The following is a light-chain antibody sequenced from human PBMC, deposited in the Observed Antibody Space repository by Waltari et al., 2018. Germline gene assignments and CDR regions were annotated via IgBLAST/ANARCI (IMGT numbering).Light chain of an antibody. CDR2: DVN. Sequence: QSALTQPASVSGSPGQSITISCTGTSSDVGQYDYVSWYQQHPGKAPKLIIYDVNYRPSGVSIRFSGSTSGNTASLTISGLQTEDEADYFCCSYTTSGTLVFGGGTKLTVL. V-gene: IGLV2-14*03. CDR1: SSDVGQYDY. CDR3: CSYTTSGTLV. J-gene: IGLJ3*02.